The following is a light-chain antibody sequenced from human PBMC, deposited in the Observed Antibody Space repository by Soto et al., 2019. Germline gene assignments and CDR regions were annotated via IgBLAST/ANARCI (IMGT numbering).Light chain of an antibody. CDR2: GAS. J-gene: IGKJ2*01. CDR1: QSVSSN. Sequence: EIVMTQSPATLSVSPGERATLFCRASQSVSSNLAWYQQKPGQAPRLLIYGASTRATGIPARFSGSGSGTEFTLTISSLQSEDFAVYYCQQYNNWPPYTFGQRNKLEIK. CDR3: QQYNNWPPYT. V-gene: IGKV3-15*01.